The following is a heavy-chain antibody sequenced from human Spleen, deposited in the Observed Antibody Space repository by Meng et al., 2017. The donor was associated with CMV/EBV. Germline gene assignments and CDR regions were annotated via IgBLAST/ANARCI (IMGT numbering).Heavy chain of an antibody. CDR1: GFAFSSSW. J-gene: IGHJ4*02. CDR2: IRQDGTEK. CDR3: ARVGLRCSSTSCYRWAYDY. Sequence: GGSLRLSCAASGFAFSSSWMNWVRQAPGKGLEWVANIRQDGTEKYYVDSVKGRFTISRDNAKNSLYLQMDSLRGEDTAVYYCARVGLRCSSTSCYRWAYDYWGQGTLVTVSS. D-gene: IGHD2-2*02. V-gene: IGHV3-7*01.